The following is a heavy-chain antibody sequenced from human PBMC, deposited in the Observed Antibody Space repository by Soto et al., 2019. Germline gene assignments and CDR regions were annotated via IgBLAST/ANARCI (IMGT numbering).Heavy chain of an antibody. V-gene: IGHV3-23*01. CDR2: ISGSGGST. Sequence: GGSLRLSCVASGFSFSSYAMSWVRQAPGKGLEWVSAISGSGGSTYYADSVKGRFTISRDNSKNTLYLQMNSLRAEDTAVYYCAKFGTGTIGLYYFDYWGQGTLVTVSS. CDR1: GFSFSSYA. CDR3: AKFGTGTIGLYYFDY. J-gene: IGHJ4*02. D-gene: IGHD1-1*01.